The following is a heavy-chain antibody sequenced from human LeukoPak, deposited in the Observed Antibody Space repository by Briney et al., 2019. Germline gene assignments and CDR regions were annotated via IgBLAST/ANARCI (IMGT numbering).Heavy chain of an antibody. CDR1: GYSFISYW. D-gene: IGHD3-10*01. Sequence: GESLKISCKGSGYSFISYWIGWVRQMPGKGLEWMGIIYPGDSDTRYSPSFQGQVTISADKSISTAYLQWSSLKASDTAMYYCARHGLLWFGELLPSGMDVWGQGTTVTVSS. J-gene: IGHJ6*02. CDR3: ARHGLLWFGELLPSGMDV. CDR2: IYPGDSDT. V-gene: IGHV5-51*01.